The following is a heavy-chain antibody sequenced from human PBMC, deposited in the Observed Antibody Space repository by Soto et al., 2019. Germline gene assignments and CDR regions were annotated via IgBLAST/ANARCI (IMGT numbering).Heavy chain of an antibody. Sequence: QLQLQESGPGLVKPSETLSLTCTVSGGSISSSSYYWGWIRQPPGKGLEWIGSIYYSGSTYYNPSHKSRVTISVDRSKNPLSLKLSSVTAADTAVYYCARHVAGYSSGLDYWGQGTLVTVSS. CDR1: GGSISSSSYY. D-gene: IGHD6-19*01. CDR3: ARHVAGYSSGLDY. V-gene: IGHV4-39*01. J-gene: IGHJ4*02. CDR2: IYYSGST.